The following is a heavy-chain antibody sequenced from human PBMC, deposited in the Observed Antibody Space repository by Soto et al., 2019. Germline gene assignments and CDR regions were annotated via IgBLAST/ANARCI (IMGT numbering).Heavy chain of an antibody. V-gene: IGHV1-69*08. J-gene: IGHJ4*02. CDR2: IIPILGIA. Sequence: QVQLVQSGAEVKKPGSSVKVSCKASGGTFSSYTISWVRQAPGQGLEWMGRIIPILGIANYAQKFQGRVTIXXDXSXXTAYLELSSLRSKDTAVYYCARDFQDSGYDLGIDYWGQGTLVTVSS. D-gene: IGHD5-12*01. CDR1: GGTFSSYT. CDR3: ARDFQDSGYDLGIDY.